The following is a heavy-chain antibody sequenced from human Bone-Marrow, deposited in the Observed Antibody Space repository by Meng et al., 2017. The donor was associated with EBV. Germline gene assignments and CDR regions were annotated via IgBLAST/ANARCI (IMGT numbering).Heavy chain of an antibody. J-gene: IGHJ4*02. CDR3: AREAPDGYNPMPPVY. D-gene: IGHD5-24*01. CDR2: INTNTGNP. Sequence: QVQLVQFGSGLKKPGASVKVSCKASGYTFTSYAMNWVRQAPGQGLEWMGWINTNTGNPTYAQGLTGRFVFSLDTSVSTAYLQISSLKAEDTAVYYCAREAPDGYNPMPPVYRGQGTLVTVSS. CDR1: GYTFTSYA. V-gene: IGHV7-4-1*02.